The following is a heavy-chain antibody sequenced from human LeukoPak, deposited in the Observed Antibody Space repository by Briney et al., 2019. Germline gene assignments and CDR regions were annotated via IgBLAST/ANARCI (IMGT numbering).Heavy chain of an antibody. CDR2: INHSGST. CDR3: ARVHSSGWSGVDY. CDR1: GGSFSGYY. J-gene: IGHJ4*02. V-gene: IGHV4-34*01. D-gene: IGHD6-19*01. Sequence: SETLSLTCAVYGGSFSGYYWSWIRQPPGKGLEWIGEINHSGSTNYNPSLKSRVTISVDTSKNQFSLKLSSVTAADTAVSYCARVHSSGWSGVDYWGQGTLVTVSS.